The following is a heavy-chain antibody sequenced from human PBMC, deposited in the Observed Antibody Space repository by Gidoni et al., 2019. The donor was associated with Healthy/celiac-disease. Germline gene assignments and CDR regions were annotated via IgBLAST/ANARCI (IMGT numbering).Heavy chain of an antibody. CDR1: GGSFSGYY. CDR3: ARNYGGNF. J-gene: IGHJ4*02. D-gene: IGHD4-17*01. Sequence: QAQLLPAGAGRLKPPTTLSRTCAVYGGSFSGYYWSWIRQPPGKGLEWIGEINHSGSTNYNPSLKSRVTISVDTSKNQFSLKLSSVTAAETAVYYCARNYGGNFWSQGTLVTVSS. V-gene: IGHV4-34*01. CDR2: INHSGST.